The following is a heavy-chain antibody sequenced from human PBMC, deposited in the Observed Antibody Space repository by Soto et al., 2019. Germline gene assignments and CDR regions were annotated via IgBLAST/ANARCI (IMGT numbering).Heavy chain of an antibody. Sequence: EVQLVESGGGLVQPGGSLRLSCAASGFTFSSYEMHWVRQAQGKGLEWVSYISSSGSNRNYVDSVKGRFTISRDNAKNSLYLQMNSLRAEDTAIYYCARGTYRISGSGSNWFDPWGQGTLVTVS. J-gene: IGHJ5*02. V-gene: IGHV3-48*03. D-gene: IGHD2-15*01. CDR2: ISSSGSNR. CDR1: GFTFSSYE. CDR3: ARGTYRISGSGSNWFDP.